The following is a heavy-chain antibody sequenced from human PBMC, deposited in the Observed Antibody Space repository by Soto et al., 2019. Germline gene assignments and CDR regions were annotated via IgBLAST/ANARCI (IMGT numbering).Heavy chain of an antibody. V-gene: IGHV3-30*18. CDR3: AKDRQRGVAGTDAFDI. D-gene: IGHD6-19*01. J-gene: IGHJ3*02. CDR2: ISYDGSNK. CDR1: GFTFSSYG. Sequence: QVQLVESGGGVVQPGRSLRLSCAASGFTFSSYGMHWVRQAPGKGLEWVAVISYDGSNKYYADSVKGRFTISRDNSKNTLHLQMNSLRAEDTAVYYCAKDRQRGVAGTDAFDIWGQGTMVTVSS.